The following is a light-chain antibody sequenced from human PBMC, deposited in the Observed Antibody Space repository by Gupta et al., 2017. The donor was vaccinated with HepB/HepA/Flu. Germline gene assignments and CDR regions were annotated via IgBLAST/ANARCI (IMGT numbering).Light chain of an antibody. Sequence: DIQMTQSPSSLSASVGDRVTITCRASQSISRNLNWYQQKPGKVPNLLIHDASSLQSGVPSRFSGSGFRSNFTLTISRLQPEDFATYYCHQRDSIPYVFGQGTKMEIK. CDR3: HQRDSIPYV. CDR2: DAS. CDR1: QSISRN. J-gene: IGKJ2*01. V-gene: IGKV1-39*01.